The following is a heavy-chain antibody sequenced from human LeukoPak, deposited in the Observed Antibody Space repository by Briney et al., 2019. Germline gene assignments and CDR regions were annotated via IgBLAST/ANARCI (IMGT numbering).Heavy chain of an antibody. Sequence: PSETLSLTCTVAGVSISSYYWSWIRQPAGKGLEWIGRIYTSGSTNYNSSLKSRVTMSVDTSKNQFSLNLSSVTAADTAVYYCARQVGSFTMMPWGQGTLVTVSS. CDR1: GVSISSYY. V-gene: IGHV4-4*07. J-gene: IGHJ1*01. CDR2: IYTSGST. D-gene: IGHD3-22*01. CDR3: ARQVGSFTMMP.